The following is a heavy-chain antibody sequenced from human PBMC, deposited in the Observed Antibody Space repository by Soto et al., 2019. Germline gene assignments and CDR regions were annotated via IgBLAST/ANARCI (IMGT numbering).Heavy chain of an antibody. CDR3: ARGGAHTIFPPYGMDV. Sequence: ASVKVSCKASGGTFSSYAISWVRQAPGQGLEWMGGIIPIFGTANYAQKSQGRVTITADESTSTAYMELSSLRSEDTAVYYCARGGAHTIFPPYGMDVWGQGTTVTVSS. V-gene: IGHV1-69*13. CDR2: IIPIFGTA. J-gene: IGHJ6*02. CDR1: GGTFSSYA. D-gene: IGHD3-3*01.